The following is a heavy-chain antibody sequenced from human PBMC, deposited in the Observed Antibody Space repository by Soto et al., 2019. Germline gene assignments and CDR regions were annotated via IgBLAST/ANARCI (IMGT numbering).Heavy chain of an antibody. Sequence: GGSLRLSCAASGFTFSSYAMSWVRQAPGKGLEWVSAISGSGGSTYYADSVKGRFTISRDNSKNTLYLQMNSLRAEDTAVYYCAKDSMIVVVILLDYWGQGTLVTVSS. D-gene: IGHD3-22*01. V-gene: IGHV3-23*01. CDR3: AKDSMIVVVILLDY. J-gene: IGHJ4*02. CDR1: GFTFSSYA. CDR2: ISGSGGST.